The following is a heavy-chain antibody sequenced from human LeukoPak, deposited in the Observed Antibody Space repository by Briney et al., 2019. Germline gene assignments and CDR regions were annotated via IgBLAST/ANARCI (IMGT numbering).Heavy chain of an antibody. Sequence: GGSLRLSCAASGFTFSSYSMNWVRQAPGKGLEWVSSISSSSSYIYYADSVKGRFTISRDNAKNPLYLQMNSLRAEDAAVYYCARDSSIAVAGTGFDYWGQGTLVTVSS. CDR2: ISSSSSYI. V-gene: IGHV3-21*01. CDR1: GFTFSSYS. J-gene: IGHJ4*02. CDR3: ARDSSIAVAGTGFDY. D-gene: IGHD6-19*01.